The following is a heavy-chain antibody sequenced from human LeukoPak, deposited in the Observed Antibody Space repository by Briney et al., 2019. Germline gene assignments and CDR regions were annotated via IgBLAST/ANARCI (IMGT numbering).Heavy chain of an antibody. J-gene: IGHJ4*02. Sequence: GSLRLSXAXSGFSFSSYAMHWVRQAPGKGLEWVSVVGDTGHHTFYADFVEGRFTISRDNSKNMMDLQMNSLRAEDTAVYYCTKARVPYGSGSYHFDYWGQGTLVTVSS. CDR2: VGDTGHHT. CDR1: GFSFSSYA. V-gene: IGHV3-23*01. CDR3: TKARVPYGSGSYHFDY. D-gene: IGHD3-10*01.